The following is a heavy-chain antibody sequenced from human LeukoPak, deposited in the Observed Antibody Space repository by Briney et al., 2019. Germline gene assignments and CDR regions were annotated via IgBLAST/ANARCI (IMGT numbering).Heavy chain of an antibody. CDR2: ISSSSSYI. V-gene: IGHV3-21*01. Sequence: PGGSLRLSCAASGFTFSDYSMNWVRQAPGKGLEWVSSISSSSSYIYYADSVKGRFTISRDNAKKSLFLDMNSLRAEDTAVYYCASENKRGYSYGSPTDAFDIWGQGTMVTVSS. CDR3: ASENKRGYSYGSPTDAFDI. J-gene: IGHJ3*02. D-gene: IGHD5-18*01. CDR1: GFTFSDYS.